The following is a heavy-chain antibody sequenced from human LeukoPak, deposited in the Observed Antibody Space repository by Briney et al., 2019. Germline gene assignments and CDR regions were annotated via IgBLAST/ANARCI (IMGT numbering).Heavy chain of an antibody. D-gene: IGHD4-17*01. Sequence: GGSLRLSCAASGFTFSLYSMNWVRQAPGKGLEWVSYISTSSSTIYYPDSVKGRFTISRDNAKSSLYLQMNSLRAEDTAVYYCASSWSYGDPYYFDYWGQGTLVTVSS. J-gene: IGHJ4*02. CDR3: ASSWSYGDPYYFDY. CDR2: ISTSSSTI. CDR1: GFTFSLYS. V-gene: IGHV3-48*04.